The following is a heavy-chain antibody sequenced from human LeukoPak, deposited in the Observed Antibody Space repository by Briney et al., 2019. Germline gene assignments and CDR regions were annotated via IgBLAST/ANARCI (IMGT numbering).Heavy chain of an antibody. V-gene: IGHV3-23*01. Sequence: GGSLRLSYAASGFTFSSYAMTWVRQAPGKGLEWVSTITTTGGSTYYADSVKGRFTISRDNSKNTLYLQMNSLRAEDMAVYYCSKSSGFHDYWGQGTLVTVSS. D-gene: IGHD3-10*01. CDR2: ITTTGGST. J-gene: IGHJ4*02. CDR1: GFTFSSYA. CDR3: SKSSGFHDY.